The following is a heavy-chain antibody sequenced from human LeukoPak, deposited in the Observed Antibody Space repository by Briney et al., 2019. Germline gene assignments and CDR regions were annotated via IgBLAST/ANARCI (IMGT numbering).Heavy chain of an antibody. CDR1: GYIFTRYW. CDR3: ATHASRADDCSPTTCYGHY. D-gene: IGHD2-2*01. J-gene: IGHJ4*02. CDR2: IDPTDSYA. Sequence: TGESLKISCKGSGYIFTRYWISWVRQIPGKGLEWMGRIDPTDSYANYSPSFQGHVTISVDKSISTAYLQWSSLKASDTAIYYCATHASRADDCSPTTCYGHYWGQGALVTVSS. V-gene: IGHV5-10-1*01.